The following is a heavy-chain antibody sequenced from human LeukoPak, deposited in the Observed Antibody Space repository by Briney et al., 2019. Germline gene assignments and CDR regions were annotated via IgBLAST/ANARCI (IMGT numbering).Heavy chain of an antibody. CDR3: AKELEMATIDPAFDY. J-gene: IGHJ4*02. D-gene: IGHD5-24*01. V-gene: IGHV3-30*18. CDR2: ISYDETDK. CDR1: GFTFSSYG. Sequence: PGRSLRLSCAASGFTFSSYGMHWVRQAPGKGLEWVAVISYDETDKYYADSVKGRFTISRDNSKNTLYLQMNSLRAEDTAVYYCAKELEMATIDPAFDYWGQGTLVTVSS.